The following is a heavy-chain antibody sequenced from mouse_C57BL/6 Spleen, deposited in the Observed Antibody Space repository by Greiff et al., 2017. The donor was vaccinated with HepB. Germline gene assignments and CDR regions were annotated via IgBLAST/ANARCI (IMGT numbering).Heavy chain of an antibody. CDR1: GFTFTDYY. V-gene: IGHV7-3*01. CDR3: ARSYDGYYGFAY. J-gene: IGHJ3*01. D-gene: IGHD2-3*01. CDR2: IRNKANGYTT. Sequence: DVMLVESGGGLVQPGGSLSLSCAASGFTFTDYYMSWVRQPPGKALEWLGFIRNKANGYTTEYSASVKGRFTISRDNSQSILYLQMNALRAEDSATYYCARSYDGYYGFAYWGQGTLVTVSA.